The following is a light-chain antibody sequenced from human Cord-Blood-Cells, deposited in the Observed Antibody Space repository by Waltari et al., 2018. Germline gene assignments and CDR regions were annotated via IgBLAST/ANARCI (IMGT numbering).Light chain of an antibody. V-gene: IGKV3-11*01. CDR3: QQRSNWPPPMYT. CDR1: QSVSSY. J-gene: IGKJ2*01. Sequence: EIVLTQSPATLSSSPGERATLPCRASQSVSSYLAWYQQTPGQAPRLLIYDASNRATGITARFSGSGSGTDFTLTISSLEPEDFAVYYCQQRSNWPPPMYTFGQGTKLEIK. CDR2: DAS.